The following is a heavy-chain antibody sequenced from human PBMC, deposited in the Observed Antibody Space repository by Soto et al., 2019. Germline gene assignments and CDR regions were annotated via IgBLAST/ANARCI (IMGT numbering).Heavy chain of an antibody. Sequence: QVQLVESGGGVVQPGRSLRLSCAASGFTFSSYGMHWVRKAPGKGLEWVAVISYDGSNKYYADSVKGRFTISRDNSKNTLYLQMNSLRAEDTAVYYCAKDPSSSFYYFDYWGQGTLVTVSS. V-gene: IGHV3-30*18. J-gene: IGHJ4*02. CDR1: GFTFSSYG. CDR3: AKDPSSSFYYFDY. D-gene: IGHD6-13*01. CDR2: ISYDGSNK.